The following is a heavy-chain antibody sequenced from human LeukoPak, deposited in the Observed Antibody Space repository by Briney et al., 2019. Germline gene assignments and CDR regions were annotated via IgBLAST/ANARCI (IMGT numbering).Heavy chain of an antibody. CDR1: GGSFSGDF. CDR2: INHGGST. D-gene: IGHD3-9*01. V-gene: IGHV4-34*01. J-gene: IGHJ4*02. Sequence: SETLSLTCAVYGGSFSGDFWSWIRQSPGKGLEWIGEINHGGSTTYNPSLQSRVTMSVDTSTNQISLKLTSVTAADTAVYYCATIVKDILTGATPGLPDNWGQGTVVIVSS. CDR3: ATIVKDILTGATPGLPDN.